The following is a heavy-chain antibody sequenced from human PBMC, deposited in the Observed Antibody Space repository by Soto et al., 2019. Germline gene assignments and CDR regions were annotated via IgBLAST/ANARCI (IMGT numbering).Heavy chain of an antibody. V-gene: IGHV3-23*01. D-gene: IGHD3-10*01. CDR2: ITDTGGDT. CDR3: ARGSTDSYPGSRIFDF. Sequence: PWRSLRLSCLASVITSGRRAMSWLRQAPGEGLEWVSTITDTGGDTKYADSVRGRFTMSRDNSKKTLYLQMNSLRVEDSALYYCARGSTDSYPGSRIFDFWVRGTLVTVSS. CDR1: VITSGRRA. J-gene: IGHJ4*02.